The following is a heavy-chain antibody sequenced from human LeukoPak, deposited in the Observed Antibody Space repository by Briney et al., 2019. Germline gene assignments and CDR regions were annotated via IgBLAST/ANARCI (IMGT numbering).Heavy chain of an antibody. CDR2: INPSGGST. CDR3: ARDGVAYYDFWSGPLGNWFDP. CDR1: GYTFTSYY. J-gene: IGHJ5*02. D-gene: IGHD3-3*01. V-gene: IGHV1-46*01. Sequence: ASVTVSCKASGYTFTSYYMHWVRQAPGQGLEWMGIINPSGGSTSYAQKFQGRVTMTRDTSTSTVYMELSSLRSEDTAVYYCARDGVAYYDFWSGPLGNWFDPWGQGTLVTVSS.